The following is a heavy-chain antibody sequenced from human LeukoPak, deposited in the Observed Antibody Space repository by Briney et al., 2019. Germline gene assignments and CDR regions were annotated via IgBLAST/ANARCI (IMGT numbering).Heavy chain of an antibody. D-gene: IGHD3-10*01. CDR3: ARGVILDY. CDR2: ISSTGNYI. Sequence: GGSLRLSCAASGFIFSSYSMNWVRLAPGKGLEWVSSISSTGNYIYYADSVKGRFTVSRDNAKNSLYLQMNSLRAEDTAVYYCARGVILDYWGQGTLVTVSS. V-gene: IGHV3-21*01. CDR1: GFIFSSYS. J-gene: IGHJ4*02.